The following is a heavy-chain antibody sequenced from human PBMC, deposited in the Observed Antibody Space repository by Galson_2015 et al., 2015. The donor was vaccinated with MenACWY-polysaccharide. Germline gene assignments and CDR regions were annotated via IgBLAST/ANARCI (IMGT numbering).Heavy chain of an antibody. J-gene: IGHJ4*02. CDR3: AGHSVKDS. Sequence: SLRLSCAASGFTVSNNYMSWVRQASGKGPEWVSLIYSGGKTYYADSVKGRFTISRDNSKNTLYLQMNSLRGEDTAVYYCAGHSVKDSWGQGTLVTVSS. D-gene: IGHD2-21*01. V-gene: IGHV3-66*02. CDR1: GFTVSNNY. CDR2: IYSGGKT.